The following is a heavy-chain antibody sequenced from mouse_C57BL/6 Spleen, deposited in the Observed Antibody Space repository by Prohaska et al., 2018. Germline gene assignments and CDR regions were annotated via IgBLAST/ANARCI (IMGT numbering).Heavy chain of an antibody. CDR3: ARGEHLDV. CDR2: INPNNGGT. CDR1: GYTFTDYY. V-gene: IGHV1-26*01. J-gene: IGHJ1*03. Sequence: FQLQQSGPELVKPGASVKISCNASGYTFTDYYMNWVKQSQGKSLEWIGAINPNNGGTSNNQKFKGKATLNVDKSDSTAYMELRSLTSEDSAVYYCARGEHLDVWGTGTTVTVSS.